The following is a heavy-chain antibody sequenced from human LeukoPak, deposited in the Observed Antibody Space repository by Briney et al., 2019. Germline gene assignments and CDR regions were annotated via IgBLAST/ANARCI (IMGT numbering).Heavy chain of an antibody. Sequence: ASVKVSCKASGYTFTGYYMHWVRQAPGQGLEWMGWINPNSGGTNYAQKFQGRVTMTRDTSISTAYMEPSRLRSDDTAVYSCARDGCSSTSCPPWNYYYYMDVWGKGTTVTVSS. CDR3: ARDGCSSTSCPPWNYYYYMDV. D-gene: IGHD2-2*01. CDR2: INPNSGGT. J-gene: IGHJ6*03. CDR1: GYTFTGYY. V-gene: IGHV1-2*02.